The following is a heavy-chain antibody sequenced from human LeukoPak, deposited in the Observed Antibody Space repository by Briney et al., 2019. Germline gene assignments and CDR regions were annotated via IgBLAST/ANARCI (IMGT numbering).Heavy chain of an antibody. CDR3: AGDTVGNVFHI. V-gene: IGHV1-2*02. Sequence: ASVKVSCKASGYSFTDYYMHWVRQAPGQGLEWVGWINPKGGNIMYAQKFQGRVTMTRDASISTAYMELRWLTVDDTAFYYCAGDTVGNVFHIWGQGTMVTVSS. D-gene: IGHD1-14*01. CDR1: GYSFTDYY. CDR2: INPKGGNI. J-gene: IGHJ3*02.